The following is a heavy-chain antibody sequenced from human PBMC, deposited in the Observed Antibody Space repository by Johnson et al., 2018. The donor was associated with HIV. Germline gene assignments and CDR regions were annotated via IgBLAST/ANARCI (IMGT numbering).Heavy chain of an antibody. D-gene: IGHD5-24*01. CDR2: ISYDGSNK. J-gene: IGHJ3*02. CDR1: GFTFSSYA. V-gene: IGHV3-30*14. CDR3: ARGTRGYNLAPDAFDI. Sequence: QVQLVESGGGVQRPGGSLRLSCAASGFTFSSYAMHWVRQAPGKGLEWVAVISYDGSNKYYADSVKGRFTISRDNSKNTLYLQMGSLRAEDMAVYYCARGTRGYNLAPDAFDIWGQGTMVTVSS.